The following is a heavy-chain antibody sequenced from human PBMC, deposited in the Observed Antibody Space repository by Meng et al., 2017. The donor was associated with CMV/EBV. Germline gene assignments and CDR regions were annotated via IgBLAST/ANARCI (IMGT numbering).Heavy chain of an antibody. J-gene: IGHJ4*02. CDR1: GGSISSSSYY. Sequence: GSLRLSCTVSGGSISSSSYYWGWIRQPPGKGLEWIGSIYYSGSTYYNPSLKSRVTISVDTSKNQFSLKLSSVTAADTAVYYCARLYGYRDYWGQGTLVTVSS. V-gene: IGHV4-39*01. CDR2: IYYSGST. D-gene: IGHD5/OR15-5a*01. CDR3: ARLYGYRDY.